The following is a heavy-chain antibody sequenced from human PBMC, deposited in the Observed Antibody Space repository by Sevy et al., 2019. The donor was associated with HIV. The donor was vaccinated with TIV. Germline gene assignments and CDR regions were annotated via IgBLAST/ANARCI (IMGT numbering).Heavy chain of an antibody. CDR2: IWYDGSNK. D-gene: IGHD3-10*01. CDR3: ARGSFTMVRGVIFRFDP. CDR1: GFTFSSYG. Sequence: GGSLRLSCAASGFTFSSYGMHWVRQAPGKGLEWVAVIWYDGSNKYYADSVKGRFTISRDNSKNTLYLQMNSLRAEDTTVYYCARGSFTMVRGVIFRFDPWGQGTLVTVSS. J-gene: IGHJ5*02. V-gene: IGHV3-33*01.